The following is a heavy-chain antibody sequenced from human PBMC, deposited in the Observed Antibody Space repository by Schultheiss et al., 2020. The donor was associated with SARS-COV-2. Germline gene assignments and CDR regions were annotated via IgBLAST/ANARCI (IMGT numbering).Heavy chain of an antibody. V-gene: IGHV1-2*02. CDR2: IDPKSGDT. J-gene: IGHJ5*02. CDR1: GYIFTGYY. CDR3: ARVPPLEWLLSDSSREFDP. Sequence: GESLKISCKASGYIFTGYYIHWVRQAPGQGLEWMGWIDPKSGDTTYAQDFQGRVTMTRNTSISTAYMELSSLRSEDTAVYYCARVPPLEWLLSDSSREFDPWGQGTLVTVSS. D-gene: IGHD3-3*01.